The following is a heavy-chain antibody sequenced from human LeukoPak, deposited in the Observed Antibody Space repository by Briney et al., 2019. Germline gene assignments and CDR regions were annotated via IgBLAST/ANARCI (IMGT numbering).Heavy chain of an antibody. J-gene: IGHJ3*02. D-gene: IGHD2-8*01. Sequence: ASVTVSCKASGYTFTGYYMHWVRQAPGQGLEWMGWIKPTSGGTNYAQKFQGRVTMTRDTSISTAYMELSRLASDDTAVYYCARDWAYCTNGVCTKDAFDMWGQGTMVTVSS. V-gene: IGHV1-2*02. CDR1: GYTFTGYY. CDR3: ARDWAYCTNGVCTKDAFDM. CDR2: IKPTSGGT.